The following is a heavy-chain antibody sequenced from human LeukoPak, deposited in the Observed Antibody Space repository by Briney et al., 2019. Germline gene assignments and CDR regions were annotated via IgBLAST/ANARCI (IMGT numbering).Heavy chain of an antibody. J-gene: IGHJ4*02. V-gene: IGHV3-9*01. D-gene: IGHD6-19*01. CDR1: GFTFDDYA. Sequence: QTGGSLRLSCAASGFTFDDYAMHWVRQAPGKGLEWVPGISWNSGSIGYADSVKGRFTISRDNAKNSLYLQMNSLRAEDTALYYCAKDRGSSGWYLNYWGQGTLVTVSS. CDR3: AKDRGSSGWYLNY. CDR2: ISWNSGSI.